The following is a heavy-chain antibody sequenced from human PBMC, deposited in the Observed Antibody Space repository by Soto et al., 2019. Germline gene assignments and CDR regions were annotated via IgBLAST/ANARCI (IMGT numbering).Heavy chain of an antibody. Sequence: QLQLQESGPGLVKPSETLSLTCTVSGGSISSSSYYWGWIRQPPGKGLEWIGSIYYSGSTYYNPSLKSRVTISVDTSKNQFSLKLSSVTAADTAVYYCARLGGDGMIVVVNGAFDIWGQGTMVTVSS. CDR3: ARLGGDGMIVVVNGAFDI. D-gene: IGHD3-22*01. V-gene: IGHV4-39*01. J-gene: IGHJ3*02. CDR1: GGSISSSSYY. CDR2: IYYSGST.